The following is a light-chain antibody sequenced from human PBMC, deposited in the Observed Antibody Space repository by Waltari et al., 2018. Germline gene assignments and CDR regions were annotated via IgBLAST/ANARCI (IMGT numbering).Light chain of an antibody. Sequence: SCRASQGVRRALAWYQQNPGHAPRLLIYGASNRATGIPDRFSGSGSGTDFSLIISRLEPEDFAVYYCQHYVSLPVTFGQGTKVEIK. CDR1: QGVRRA. V-gene: IGKV3-20*01. J-gene: IGKJ1*01. CDR3: QHYVSLPVT. CDR2: GAS.